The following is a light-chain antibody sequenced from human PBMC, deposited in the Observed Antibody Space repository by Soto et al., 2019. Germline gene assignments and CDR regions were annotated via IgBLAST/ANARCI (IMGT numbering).Light chain of an antibody. CDR2: GVS. CDR1: QSVSSN. Sequence: EIVMTQSPATLSVSPGERATLSCRASQSVSSNLAWYQQKPGQAPRLLIYGVSTRATGIPARFSGSGSGTEFTLTISGLQSEDFATYYCQQYNNWPVTFGGGTKVDIK. CDR3: QQYNNWPVT. V-gene: IGKV3D-15*01. J-gene: IGKJ4*01.